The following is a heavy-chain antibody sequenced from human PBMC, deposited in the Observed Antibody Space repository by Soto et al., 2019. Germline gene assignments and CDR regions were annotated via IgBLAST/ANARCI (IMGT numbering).Heavy chain of an antibody. D-gene: IGHD3-3*01. CDR3: ARESAEPLRFLEWPLGY. CDR1: GFTFSSYG. CDR2: IWYDGSNK. Sequence: VGSLRLSCAASGFTFSSYGMHWVRQAPGKGLEWVAVIWYDGSNKYYADSVKGRFTISRDNSKNTLYLQMNSLRAEDTAVYYCARESAEPLRFLEWPLGYWGQGTLVTVSS. V-gene: IGHV3-33*01. J-gene: IGHJ4*02.